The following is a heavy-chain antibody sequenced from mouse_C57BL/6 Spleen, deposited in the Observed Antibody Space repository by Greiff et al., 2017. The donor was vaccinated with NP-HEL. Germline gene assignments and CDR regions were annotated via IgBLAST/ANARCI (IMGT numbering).Heavy chain of an antibody. V-gene: IGHV1-15*01. J-gene: IGHJ2*01. Sequence: QVQLQQSGAELVRPGASVTLSCKASGYTFTDYEMHWVKQTPVHGLEWIGAIDPETGGTAYNQKFKGKAILTADKSSSTAYMELRSLTSEDSAVYYCTRGWLLPHYFDYWGQGTTLTVSS. CDR3: TRGWLLPHYFDY. CDR2: IDPETGGT. D-gene: IGHD2-3*01. CDR1: GYTFTDYE.